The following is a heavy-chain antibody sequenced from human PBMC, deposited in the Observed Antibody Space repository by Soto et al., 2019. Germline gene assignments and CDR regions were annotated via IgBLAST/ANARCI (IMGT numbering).Heavy chain of an antibody. D-gene: IGHD3-9*01. CDR2: IIPILGIA. CDR3: ARGGYFGWSTDYYYGMDV. Sequence: QVQLVQSGAEVKKPGSSVKVSCKASGGTFSSYTISWVRQAPGQGLEWMGRIIPILGIANYAQKFQGRVTITADKSTSTAYMELSSLRSEDTAVYYCARGGYFGWSTDYYYGMDVWGQETTVTVSS. V-gene: IGHV1-69*02. J-gene: IGHJ6*02. CDR1: GGTFSSYT.